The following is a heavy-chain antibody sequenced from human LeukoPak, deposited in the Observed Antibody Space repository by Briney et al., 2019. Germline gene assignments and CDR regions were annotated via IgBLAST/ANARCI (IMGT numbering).Heavy chain of an antibody. CDR2: INTNTGNP. D-gene: IGHD5-24*01. J-gene: IGHJ4*02. V-gene: IGHV7-4-1*02. CDR3: ASWGGRRDGYNGFDY. Sequence: ASVKVSCKASGYTFTNYAMNWVRQAPGQGLEWMGWINTNTGNPTYAQGFTGRFVFPLDTSVSTAYLQISSLKAEDTAVYYCASWGGRRDGYNGFDYWGQGTLVTVSS. CDR1: GYTFTNYA.